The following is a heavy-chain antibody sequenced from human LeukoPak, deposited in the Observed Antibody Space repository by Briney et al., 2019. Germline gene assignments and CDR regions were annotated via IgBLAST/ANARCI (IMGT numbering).Heavy chain of an antibody. CDR1: GDRFTSYW. J-gene: IGHJ4*02. CDR3: ARQAGGYNKQLDY. Sequence: GESLKISCKGYGDRFTSYWVAWVRQMPGKGLEWMGIIFPGDSDTRYSPSIQGQVTISVDKSISTAYLQWSSLKASDTAMYYCARQAGGYNKQLDYWGQGTLVTVSS. V-gene: IGHV5-51*01. CDR2: IFPGDSDT. D-gene: IGHD5-24*01.